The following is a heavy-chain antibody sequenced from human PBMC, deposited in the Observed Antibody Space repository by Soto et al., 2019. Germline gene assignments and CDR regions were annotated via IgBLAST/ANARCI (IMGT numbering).Heavy chain of an antibody. CDR1: GFSLSNARMG. CDR3: ARGREWSALLWFDP. J-gene: IGHJ5*02. Sequence: QVTLKESGPVLVKPTETLTLTCTVSGFSLSNARMGVSWIRQPPGKALEWLAHIFSNDEKSYSTSLKSRLTIYKDTSKSQVVLTMTNMDPVDTATYYCARGREWSALLWFDPWGQGTLVTVSS. V-gene: IGHV2-26*01. D-gene: IGHD3-3*01. CDR2: IFSNDEK.